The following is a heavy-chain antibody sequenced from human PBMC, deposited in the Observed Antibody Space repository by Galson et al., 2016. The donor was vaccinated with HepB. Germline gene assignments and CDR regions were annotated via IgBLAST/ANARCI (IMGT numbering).Heavy chain of an antibody. CDR3: ARGDDILTGTYYFDY. Sequence: LSLTCPVSGGSVSSGDHYWSWLRQSPGKGLEWIGYIYYTASTYYNPSLKSRLTISVDTSKNQFSLMLSSVTAADTAVYYCARGDDILTGTYYFDYWGQGTLVTVSS. CDR2: IYYTAST. J-gene: IGHJ4*02. V-gene: IGHV4-30-4*01. CDR1: GGSVSSGDHY. D-gene: IGHD3-9*01.